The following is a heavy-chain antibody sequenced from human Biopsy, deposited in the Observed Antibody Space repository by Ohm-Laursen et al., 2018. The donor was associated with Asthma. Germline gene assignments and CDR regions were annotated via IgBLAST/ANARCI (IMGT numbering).Heavy chain of an antibody. Sequence: SETLSLTWGVYGGSISSFYWSWIRQSPEKGLEWMGYVYWTGSTNYNPSLKSRVTMSMDTSKNRMFLELTSVTAADTAIYYCVRAVRNEQWLAPFDYWGQGKPVTVSS. V-gene: IGHV4-59*01. CDR2: VYWTGST. J-gene: IGHJ4*02. CDR1: GGSISSFY. D-gene: IGHD6-19*01. CDR3: VRAVRNEQWLAPFDY.